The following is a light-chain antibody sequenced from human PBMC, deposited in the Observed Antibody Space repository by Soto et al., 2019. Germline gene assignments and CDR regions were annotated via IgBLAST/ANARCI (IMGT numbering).Light chain of an antibody. J-gene: IGKJ5*01. CDR3: QQTKSLPPT. Sequence: DIQMTQSPSSVAAAVGDRVTITCRASGGVSTWLGWYQQKPGRATKLLIYGASNLENGVPSRFSGSGSGADFTLTISSLQPEDFATYYCQQTKSLPPTLGQGTRLEIK. CDR2: GAS. V-gene: IGKV1-12*01. CDR1: GGVSTW.